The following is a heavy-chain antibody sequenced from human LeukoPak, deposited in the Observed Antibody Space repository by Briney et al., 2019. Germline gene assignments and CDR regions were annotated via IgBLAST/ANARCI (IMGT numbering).Heavy chain of an antibody. CDR3: ARDTGGYSGYDLGY. CDR2: IWYEGSNK. D-gene: IGHD5-12*01. J-gene: IGHJ4*02. CDR1: GFTFSSYG. Sequence: GGPLRLSCAASGFTFSSYGMHGPREARGGGLGGVAVIWYEGSNKYYADSVKGRFTISRDNSKNTLYLQMNSLRAEDTAVYYCARDTGGYSGYDLGYWGQGTLVTVSS. V-gene: IGHV3-33*01.